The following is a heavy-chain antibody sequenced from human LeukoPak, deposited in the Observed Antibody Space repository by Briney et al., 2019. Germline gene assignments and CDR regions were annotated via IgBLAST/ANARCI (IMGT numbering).Heavy chain of an antibody. CDR1: GGSISSYY. CDR3: ARGPPPAVADLNYFDY. D-gene: IGHD6-19*01. Sequence: SETLSLTCTVSGGSISSYYWSWIRQPAGKGLEWIGRIYTSGSTNYNPSLKSRVTMSVDTSKNQFSLKLSSVTAADTAVYYCARGPPPAVADLNYFDYWGQGTLVTVSS. J-gene: IGHJ4*02. V-gene: IGHV4-4*07. CDR2: IYTSGST.